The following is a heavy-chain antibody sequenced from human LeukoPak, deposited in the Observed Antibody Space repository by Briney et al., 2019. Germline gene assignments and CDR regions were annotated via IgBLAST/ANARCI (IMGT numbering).Heavy chain of an antibody. J-gene: IGHJ6*02. D-gene: IGHD3-10*01. CDR1: GYSISSGYY. Sequence: SETLSLTCTVSGYSISSGYYWGWIRQPPGKGLEWIGSIYHSGSTNYNPSLKSRVTISVDTSKNQFSLKLSSVTAADTAVYYCARGVRRMYGSGSYYKRLEYGMDVWGQGTTVTVSS. CDR3: ARGVRRMYGSGSYYKRLEYGMDV. V-gene: IGHV4-38-2*02. CDR2: IYHSGST.